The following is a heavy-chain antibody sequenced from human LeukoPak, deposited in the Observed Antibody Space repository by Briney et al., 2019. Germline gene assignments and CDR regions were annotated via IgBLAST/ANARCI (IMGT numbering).Heavy chain of an antibody. CDR2: IYYSGST. J-gene: IGHJ4*02. Sequence: PSETLSLTCTVSGGSISSGGYYWSWIRQHPGKGLEWIGYIYYSGSTYYNPSLKSRVTISVDTSKNQFSLKLSSVTAADTAVYHCARARSEYSSSSYFDYWGQGTLVTVSS. CDR3: ARARSEYSSSSYFDY. V-gene: IGHV4-31*03. D-gene: IGHD6-6*01. CDR1: GGSISSGGYY.